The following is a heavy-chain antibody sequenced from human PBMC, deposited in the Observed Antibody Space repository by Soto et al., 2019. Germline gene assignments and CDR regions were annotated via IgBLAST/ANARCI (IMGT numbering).Heavy chain of an antibody. V-gene: IGHV1-18*01. D-gene: IGHD2-2*01. Sequence: ASVKVSCKASGYTFTSYGISWVRQAPGQGLEWMGWISAYNGNTNYAQKLQGRVTMTTDTSTSTAYMELRSLRSDDTAVYYCARDVRDPTGYCSSTSCRRKYYYYYGMDVWGQGTTVTVSS. J-gene: IGHJ6*02. CDR1: GYTFTSYG. CDR2: ISAYNGNT. CDR3: ARDVRDPTGYCSSTSCRRKYYYYYGMDV.